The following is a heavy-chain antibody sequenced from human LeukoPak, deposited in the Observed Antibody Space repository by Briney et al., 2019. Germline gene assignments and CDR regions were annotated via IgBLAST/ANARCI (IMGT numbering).Heavy chain of an antibody. Sequence: PSATVSLTCSVSGDSIINYYWSWIRQSPGRGPEWIGFIYYDGTTNYNPSLVSRVTMSVDTSKCHFSLKLTSVTAADTAVYYCARVGHGYGDSHFFDHWGQGTLVAVSS. CDR1: GDSIINYY. D-gene: IGHD4-17*01. J-gene: IGHJ4*02. CDR3: ARVGHGYGDSHFFDH. CDR2: IYYDGTT. V-gene: IGHV4-59*01.